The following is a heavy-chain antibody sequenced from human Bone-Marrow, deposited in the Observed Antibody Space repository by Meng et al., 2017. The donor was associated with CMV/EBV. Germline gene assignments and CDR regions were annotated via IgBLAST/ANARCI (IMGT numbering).Heavy chain of an antibody. CDR1: GFTFSSYW. CDR2: INSDGSST. Sequence: GGSLRLSCAASGFTFSSYWMHWVRQAPGKGLVWVSRINSDGSSTSYADSVKGRFTISRDNAKNTLYLQMNSLRAEDTAVYYCARDVYCSSTSCYIKGTFYYYYGMDVWGQGTTATVSS. D-gene: IGHD2-2*02. V-gene: IGHV3-74*01. J-gene: IGHJ6*02. CDR3: ARDVYCSSTSCYIKGTFYYYYGMDV.